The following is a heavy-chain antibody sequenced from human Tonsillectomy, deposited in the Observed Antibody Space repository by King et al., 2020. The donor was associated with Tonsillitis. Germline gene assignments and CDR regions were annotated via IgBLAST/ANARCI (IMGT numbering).Heavy chain of an antibody. CDR2: INTDGSST. V-gene: IGHV3-74*01. CDR1: GFNFTSYW. CDR3: ARGAGGYSYG. J-gene: IGHJ4*02. D-gene: IGHD5-18*01. Sequence: VQLVESGGGLVQPGGSLRLSCAASGFNFTSYWMHLVCQAPGKGLVWVSRINTDGSSTNYSDSVKGRFTISRDNAKNTLYLQMNSLRAEDTAVYYCARGAGGYSYGWGQGTLVTVSS.